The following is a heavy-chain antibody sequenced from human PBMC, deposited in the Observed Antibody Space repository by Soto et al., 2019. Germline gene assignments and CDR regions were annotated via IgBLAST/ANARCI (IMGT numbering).Heavy chain of an antibody. CDR3: ARPSGRITIFGVVIGPFDH. CDR1: GGSISSSSYY. V-gene: IGHV4-39*01. CDR2: IYYSGST. D-gene: IGHD3-3*01. Sequence: PSETLSLTCTVSGGSISSSSYYWGWIRQPPGKGLEWIGSIYYSGSTYYNPSLKSRVTTSVDTSKNQFSLKLSSVTAADTAVYYCARPSGRITIFGVVIGPFDHWGQGTLVTVSS. J-gene: IGHJ5*02.